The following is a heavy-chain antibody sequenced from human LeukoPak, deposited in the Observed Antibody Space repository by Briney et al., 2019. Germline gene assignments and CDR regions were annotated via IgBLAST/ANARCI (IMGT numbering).Heavy chain of an antibody. CDR2: INTNTGNP. V-gene: IGHV7-4-1*02. Sequence: ASVKVSCKASGYTFTSYAMNWVRQAPGQGLEWMGWINTNTGNPTYAQGFTGRFVFSLDTSVSTAYLQISSLKAEDTAVYYCARGYRSYSSRYKYNWFDPWGQGTLVTVSS. CDR3: ARGYRSYSSRYKYNWFDP. CDR1: GYTFTSYA. J-gene: IGHJ5*02. D-gene: IGHD6-13*01.